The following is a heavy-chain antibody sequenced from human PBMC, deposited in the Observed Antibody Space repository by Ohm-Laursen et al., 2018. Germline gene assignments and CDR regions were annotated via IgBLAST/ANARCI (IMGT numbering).Heavy chain of an antibody. D-gene: IGHD6-13*01. CDR3: ARDPPEDSSWYADY. CDR1: GITFSSCS. CDR2: ISGDSGTT. V-gene: IGHV3-23*01. J-gene: IGHJ4*02. Sequence: SLRLSCAASGITFSSCSMSWVRQAPGKGLEWVSVISGDSGTTGYADSVKGRFTISRDNANNSVYLQMNSLRAEDTAVYYCARDPPEDSSWYADYWGQGTLVTVSP.